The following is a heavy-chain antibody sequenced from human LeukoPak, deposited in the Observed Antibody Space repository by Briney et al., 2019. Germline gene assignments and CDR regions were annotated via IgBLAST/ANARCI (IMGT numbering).Heavy chain of an antibody. V-gene: IGHV3-23*01. J-gene: IGHJ4*02. CDR3: AKSAFGGVILSVDY. D-gene: IGHD3-16*01. Sequence: PGGSLRLSCAASGFTFSSYAMSWVRQAPGKGLEWVSAISSRGGSTYYADSVKGRLTISRDNSKNTLYLQMNSLRAEDTAVYYCAKSAFGGVILSVDYWGQGTLVTVSS. CDR1: GFTFSSYA. CDR2: ISSRGGST.